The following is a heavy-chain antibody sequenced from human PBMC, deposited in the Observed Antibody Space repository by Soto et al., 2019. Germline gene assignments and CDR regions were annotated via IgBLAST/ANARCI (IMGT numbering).Heavy chain of an antibody. Sequence: PGGSLRLSCAASGFTFSSYGMHWVRQAPGKGLEWVAVIWYDGSNKYYADSVKGRFTISRDNSKNTLYLQMNSLRAEDTAVYYCASAQSAYSGYDWGQGTLVTVSS. CDR1: GFTFSSYG. D-gene: IGHD5-12*01. V-gene: IGHV3-33*01. CDR2: IWYDGSNK. CDR3: ASAQSAYSGYD. J-gene: IGHJ4*02.